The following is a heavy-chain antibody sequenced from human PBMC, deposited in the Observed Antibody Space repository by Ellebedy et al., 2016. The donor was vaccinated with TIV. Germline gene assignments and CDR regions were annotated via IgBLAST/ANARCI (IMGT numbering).Heavy chain of an antibody. CDR3: ASRGVAVQGADY. J-gene: IGHJ4*02. Sequence: PGGSLRLSCAASGFTFSSYWRHWVRQAPGKGLVWVSLINSDGSRTTYADSVKGRFTISRDNAKNTLYLQMNSLRAEDTAVYYCASRGVAVQGADYWGQGTLVTVSS. V-gene: IGHV3-74*01. CDR2: INSDGSRT. D-gene: IGHD3-10*01. CDR1: GFTFSSYW.